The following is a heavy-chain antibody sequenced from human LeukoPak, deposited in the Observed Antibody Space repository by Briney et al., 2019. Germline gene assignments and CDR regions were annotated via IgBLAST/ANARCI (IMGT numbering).Heavy chain of an antibody. Sequence: GSLRLSCAASGFTFSSYGMHWVRQAPGKGLEWVAVIWYDGSNKYYADSVKGRFTISRDNSKNTLYLQMNSLRAEDTAVYYCATCIAVAGLIDYWGQGTLVTVSS. CDR3: ATCIAVAGLIDY. D-gene: IGHD6-19*01. CDR1: GFTFSSYG. V-gene: IGHV3-33*01. CDR2: IWYDGSNK. J-gene: IGHJ4*02.